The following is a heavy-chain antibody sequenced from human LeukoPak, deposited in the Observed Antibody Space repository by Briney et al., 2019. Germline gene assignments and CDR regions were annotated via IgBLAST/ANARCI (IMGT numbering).Heavy chain of an antibody. Sequence: ASVKVSCMASGYTFTSYAMHWVRQAPGQRLEWMGWINAGNGNTKYSQEFQGRVTITRDTSASTAYMELSSLRSEDMAVYYCARASSGWYGTIFDYWGQGTLVTVSS. CDR2: INAGNGNT. V-gene: IGHV1-3*03. CDR1: GYTFTSYA. CDR3: ARASSGWYGTIFDY. D-gene: IGHD6-19*01. J-gene: IGHJ4*02.